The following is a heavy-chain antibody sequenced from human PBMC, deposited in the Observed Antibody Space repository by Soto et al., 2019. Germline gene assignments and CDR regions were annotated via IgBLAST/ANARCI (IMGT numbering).Heavy chain of an antibody. J-gene: IGHJ2*01. D-gene: IGHD1-1*01. CDR1: GASFSDSY. CDR3: AREVPSRYFDL. Sequence: QVRLQQWGAGLLKPSETLSLTCAVYGASFSDSYWNWIRQPPGKGLEWIGEINHSGSTIYNTSLESRVTISLDTSREQFTLKMRSPTAADTAVYYGAREVPSRYFDLWGRGTPVTVSS. CDR2: INHSGST. V-gene: IGHV4-34*01.